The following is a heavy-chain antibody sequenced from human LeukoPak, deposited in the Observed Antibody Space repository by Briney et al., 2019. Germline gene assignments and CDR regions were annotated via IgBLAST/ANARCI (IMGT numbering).Heavy chain of an antibody. V-gene: IGHV3-23*01. CDR2: ITGSGGGT. CDR1: GFTFSSYA. J-gene: IGHJ4*02. Sequence: GGSLRLSCAASGFTFSSYAMSWVRQAPGKGLEWVSGITGSGGGTYYADSVKGRFTIYRDSSSSTLFLQMKSLRAEDTATYYCAKEVAAGRKGIDYWGQGILVTVSS. CDR3: AKEVAAGRKGIDY. D-gene: IGHD6-6*01.